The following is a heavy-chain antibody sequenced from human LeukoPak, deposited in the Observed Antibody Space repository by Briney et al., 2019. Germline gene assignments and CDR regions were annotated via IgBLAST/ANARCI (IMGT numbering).Heavy chain of an antibody. CDR2: IIPIFGTA. D-gene: IGHD5-18*01. CDR3: ARAPGYSYGYTSPWGPFDY. CDR1: GGTFSSYA. J-gene: IGHJ4*02. Sequence: GSSVKVSCKASGGTFSSYAISWVRQAPGQGLEWMGGIIPIFGTANYAQKFQGRVTITTDESTSTAYMELSSLRSEDTAVYYCARAPGYSYGYTSPWGPFDYWGQGTLVTVSS. V-gene: IGHV1-69*05.